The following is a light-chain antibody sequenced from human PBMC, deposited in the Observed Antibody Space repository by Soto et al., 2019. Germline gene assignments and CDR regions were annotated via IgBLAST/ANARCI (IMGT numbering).Light chain of an antibody. Sequence: EIVLTQSPGTLSLSPGERATLSCWASQSVSGNFLAWYQVKPGQAPRLVVYGASTRASGFPDRFSGSGSGTDFTLTISRLEPEDSAVYYCQQRHMWPITFGQGTRLEIK. V-gene: IGKV3D-20*02. CDR3: QQRHMWPIT. CDR2: GAS. J-gene: IGKJ5*01. CDR1: QSVSGNF.